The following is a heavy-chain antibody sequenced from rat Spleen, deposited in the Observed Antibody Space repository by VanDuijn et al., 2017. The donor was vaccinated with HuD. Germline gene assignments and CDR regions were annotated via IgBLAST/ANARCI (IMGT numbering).Heavy chain of an antibody. D-gene: IGHD4-3*01. V-gene: IGHV5S13*01. CDR3: ARLGGLRNWFAY. J-gene: IGHJ3*01. Sequence: EVQLVESGGDLVQPGRSLKLTCAASGFTFSHYGMAWVRQAPTKGLEWVASISTGDDDTYYRDSVKGRFTISRDDEESTLYLQMDSLRSEDTATYFCARLGGLRNWFAYWGQGTLVTVSS. CDR2: ISTGDDDT. CDR1: GFTFSHYG.